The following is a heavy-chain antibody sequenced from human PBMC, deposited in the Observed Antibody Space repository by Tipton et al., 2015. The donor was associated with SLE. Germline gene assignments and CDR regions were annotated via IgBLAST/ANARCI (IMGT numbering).Heavy chain of an antibody. V-gene: IGHV4-39*07. J-gene: IGHJ6*03. D-gene: IGHD2-21*01. CDR1: GGSISSSSYY. CDR2: IYYSGST. Sequence: TLSLTCTVSGGSISSSSYYWGWIRQPPGKGLEWIGSIYYSGSTYYNQSLKSRVTISVDTSKNQFFLKLSSVTAADAAVYYCAGEPLIPEAISRSDYYGYYMDVWGRGTTVTVS. CDR3: AGEPLIPEAISRSDYYGYYMDV.